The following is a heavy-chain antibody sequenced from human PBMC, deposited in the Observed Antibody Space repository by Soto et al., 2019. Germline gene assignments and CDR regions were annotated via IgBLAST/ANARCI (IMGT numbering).Heavy chain of an antibody. CDR3: ARQAGELHYYYGMDV. V-gene: IGHV1-2*04. D-gene: IGHD3-10*01. CDR2: INPNSGGT. CDR1: GYTFTGYY. Sequence: XSVKVSCKASGYTFTGYYMHWVRQAPGQGLEWMGWINPNSGGTNYAQKFQGWVTMTRDTSISTAYMELSRLRSDDTAVYYCARQAGELHYYYGMDVWGQGTTVTGSS. J-gene: IGHJ6*02.